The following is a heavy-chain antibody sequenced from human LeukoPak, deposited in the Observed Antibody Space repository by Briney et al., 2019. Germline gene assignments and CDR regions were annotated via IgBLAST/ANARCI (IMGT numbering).Heavy chain of an antibody. Sequence: PSQTLSLTCAISGDSVSSNSAAWNWIRQSPSRGLEWLGRTYYRSKWHNDYAVSVKSRITINPDTSKNQFSLQLNSVTPEDTAVYYCARDLRSRFVNPIAGYDYWGQGTLVTVSS. D-gene: IGHD6-13*01. CDR3: ARDLRSRFVNPIAGYDY. V-gene: IGHV6-1*01. J-gene: IGHJ4*02. CDR1: GDSVSSNSAA. CDR2: TYYRSKWHN.